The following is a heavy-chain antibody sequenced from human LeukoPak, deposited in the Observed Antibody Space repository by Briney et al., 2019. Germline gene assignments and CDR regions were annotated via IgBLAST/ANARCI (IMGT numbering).Heavy chain of an antibody. Sequence: PGGSLRLSCAASGFTFSHYWMHWVRQAPGKGLVWVSRISGDGSDTTYADSVKGRFTISRDNAKNTVYLQMNSLSAEDTGVYYCARAREAQWLVDYWGQGTLVTVSS. CDR1: GFTFSHYW. J-gene: IGHJ4*02. D-gene: IGHD6-19*01. V-gene: IGHV3-74*01. CDR3: ARAREAQWLVDY. CDR2: ISGDGSDT.